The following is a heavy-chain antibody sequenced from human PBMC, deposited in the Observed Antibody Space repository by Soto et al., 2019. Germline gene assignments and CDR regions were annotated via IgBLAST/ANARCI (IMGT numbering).Heavy chain of an antibody. V-gene: IGHV4-59*01. Sequence: PSETLSLTCTVSGGSISSYYWIWIRRPPGKGLEWIGYIYYSGSTNYNPSLKSRVTISVDTSKNQFSLKLSSVTAADTAVYYCAGSRMITFGGVNPPDYWGQGTLVTVSS. D-gene: IGHD3-16*01. CDR2: IYYSGST. CDR1: GGSISSYY. J-gene: IGHJ4*02. CDR3: AGSRMITFGGVNPPDY.